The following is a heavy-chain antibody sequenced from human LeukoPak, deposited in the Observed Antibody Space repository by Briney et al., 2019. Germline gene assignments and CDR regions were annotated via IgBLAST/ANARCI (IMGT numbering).Heavy chain of an antibody. D-gene: IGHD3-10*01. CDR1: GYTFTSYY. Sequence: GASVKVSCKASGYTFTSYYMHWVRQAPGQGLEWMGIINPSGGSTSYAQKFQGRVTMTRDTSTSTVYMELSSLRSEDTAVYYCARATVGLLGFGELLPFDYWGQGTLVTVSS. V-gene: IGHV1-46*01. CDR2: INPSGGST. CDR3: ARATVGLLGFGELLPFDY. J-gene: IGHJ4*02.